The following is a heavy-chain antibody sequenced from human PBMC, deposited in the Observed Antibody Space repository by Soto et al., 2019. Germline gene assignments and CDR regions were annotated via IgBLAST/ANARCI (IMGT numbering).Heavy chain of an antibody. CDR1: GFTFSSYW. V-gene: IGHV3-7*01. Sequence: EVQLVESGGGLVQPGVSLRLSCAASGFTFSSYWMGCGRQAPGKGLEWVANIKQDGLENYYLDSVKGRFTISRDNAKNSLDRQMNSLRAEDTAVYYWASDSDDYDFWSGYSYWGQGTLVTVSS. D-gene: IGHD3-3*01. CDR2: IKQDGLEN. CDR3: ASDSDDYDFWSGYSY. J-gene: IGHJ4*02.